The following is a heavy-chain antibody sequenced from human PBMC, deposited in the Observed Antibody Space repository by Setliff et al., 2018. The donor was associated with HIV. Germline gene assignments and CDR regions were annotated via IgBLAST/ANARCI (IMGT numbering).Heavy chain of an antibody. CDR3: ARQSTVAAAGFDF. CDR2: INRSGSA. V-gene: IGHV4-34*01. CDR1: GGSFSGHS. Sequence: SETLSLTCVVYGGSFSGHSWTWIRQPPGKGLEWIGEINRSGSANYNRSLKSRVTMSVDTSKRQFSLKLDSVTAADTAIYYCARQSTVAAAGFDFWGQGTLVTVSS. J-gene: IGHJ4*02. D-gene: IGHD6-13*01.